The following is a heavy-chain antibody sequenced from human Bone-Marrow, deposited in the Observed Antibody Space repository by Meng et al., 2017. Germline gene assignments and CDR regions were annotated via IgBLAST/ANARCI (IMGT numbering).Heavy chain of an antibody. J-gene: IGHJ4*02. D-gene: IGHD6-13*01. CDR3: ARVPYFSAAGTHGWIDY. Sequence: ASVPVSCKASRYTFTGYYMHWVRQAPGHGLEWMGWINPNRGGTNYAQKFQGRVTMTRDTTISTAYMELSRLRSDDTAVDYCARVPYFSAAGTHGWIDYWGQGTLVTVSS. CDR1: RYTFTGYY. CDR2: INPNRGGT. V-gene: IGHV1-2*02.